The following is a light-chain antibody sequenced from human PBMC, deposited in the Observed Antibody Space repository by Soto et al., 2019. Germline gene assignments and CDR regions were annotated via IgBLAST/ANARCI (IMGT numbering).Light chain of an antibody. J-gene: IGKJ4*01. CDR3: QQYGSSPRALT. Sequence: EIVLTQSPGTLSLSPGERATLSCRASQSVSSSYLAWYQQKPGQAPRLLIYGASSRATGIPDRFSGSGSGTDFTLTISRLEPEDFAVYYCQQYGSSPRALTFGGGTKVAIK. V-gene: IGKV3-20*01. CDR1: QSVSSSY. CDR2: GAS.